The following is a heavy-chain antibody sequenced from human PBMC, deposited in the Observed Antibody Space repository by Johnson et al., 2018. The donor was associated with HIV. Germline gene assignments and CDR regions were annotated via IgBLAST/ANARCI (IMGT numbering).Heavy chain of an antibody. CDR3: AKDHGGDYGDFVRTLDTFDL. V-gene: IGHV3-23*04. D-gene: IGHD4-17*01. CDR2: ISGPGGTT. CDR1: GFTFSIYA. Sequence: EVQLVESGGDLVQPGGSLRLSCAASGFTFSIYAMSWVRQAPGKGLEWVSAISGPGGTTYYADSIKGRFTISRDNSKNTLFLQMNSLRAEDTAIFYCAKDHGGDYGDFVRTLDTFDLWGRGTMVAVSS. J-gene: IGHJ3*01.